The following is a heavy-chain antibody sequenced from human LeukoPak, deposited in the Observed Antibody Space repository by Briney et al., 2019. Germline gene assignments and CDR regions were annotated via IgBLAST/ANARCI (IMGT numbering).Heavy chain of an antibody. CDR2: SFDGSNK. V-gene: IGHV3-30*18. Sequence: SFDGSNKFYADSVKGRFTISRDNSKNTLDLQMNSLRAEDTAVYYCAKEGLVGATEYNWFDPWGLGTLVTVSS. D-gene: IGHD1-26*01. J-gene: IGHJ5*02. CDR3: AKEGLVGATEYNWFDP.